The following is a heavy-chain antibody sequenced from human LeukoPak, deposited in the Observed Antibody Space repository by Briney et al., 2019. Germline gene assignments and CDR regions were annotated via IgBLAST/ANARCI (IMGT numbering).Heavy chain of an antibody. J-gene: IGHJ4*02. V-gene: IGHV3-30*03. CDR2: ISYDGSNK. D-gene: IGHD1-26*01. CDR1: GFTFSSYS. CDR3: ARSLSGGSYFGDY. Sequence: PGGSLRLSCAASGFTFSSYSMNWVRQAPGKGLEWVAVISYDGSNKYYADSVKGRFTISRGNSKNTLYLQMNSLRAEDTAVYYCARSLSGGSYFGDYWGQGTLVTVSS.